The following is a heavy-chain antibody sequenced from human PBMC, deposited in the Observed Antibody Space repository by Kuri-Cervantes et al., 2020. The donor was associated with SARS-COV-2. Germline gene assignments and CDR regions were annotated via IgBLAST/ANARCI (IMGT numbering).Heavy chain of an antibody. CDR3: SGEWAYIAAAAIETDC. Sequence: SETLSLTCTVSGGSISSGGYYWSWVRQPPGKGLEWIGYIYYSGSTNYNPSLKSRVTISVDSYKNQFSLKLSPIPAADTAVYYCSGEWAYIAAAAIETDCWGQGTLVTVSS. CDR2: IYYSGST. V-gene: IGHV4-61*08. J-gene: IGHJ4*02. CDR1: GGSISSGGYY. D-gene: IGHD6-13*01.